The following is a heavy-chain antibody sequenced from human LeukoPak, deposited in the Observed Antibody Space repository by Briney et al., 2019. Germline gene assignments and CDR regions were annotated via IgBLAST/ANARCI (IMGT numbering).Heavy chain of an antibody. Sequence: PSETLSLTCAVYGGSFSGHYWTWIRQPPGKGLEWIGEIDHTGRSMYNPSLTSRVTISKDSSKNQFSLSLGAVIAADTAVYFCARGENSGSYFSYFDSWAQGTPVTVSS. J-gene: IGHJ5*01. V-gene: IGHV4-34*01. CDR3: ARGENSGSYFSYFDS. D-gene: IGHD3-10*01. CDR1: GGSFSGHY. CDR2: IDHTGRS.